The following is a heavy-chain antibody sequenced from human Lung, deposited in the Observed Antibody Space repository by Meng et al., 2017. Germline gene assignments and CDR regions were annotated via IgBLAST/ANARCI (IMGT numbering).Heavy chain of an antibody. CDR3: VRRIEYSSSSGY. V-gene: IGHV3-23*01. D-gene: IGHD6-6*01. Sequence: EVQLLESGGGLVQPGGSPRLSCVASGFTFSSYAMIGVRQAPGKGLEWVSSISGSGGSTYYADSVRGRFTISRDNSKNTVYLQMNSLRAEDTAIYYCVRRIEYSSSSGYWGQGTLVTVSS. J-gene: IGHJ4*02. CDR2: ISGSGGST. CDR1: GFTFSSYA.